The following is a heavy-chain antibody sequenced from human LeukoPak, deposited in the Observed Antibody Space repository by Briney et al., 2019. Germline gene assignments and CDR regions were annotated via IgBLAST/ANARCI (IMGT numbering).Heavy chain of an antibody. J-gene: IGHJ6*03. CDR3: ARELYYYDSSGYSDLSYYYYMDV. Sequence: ASVKVSCKASGYTFTIYYMHWVRQPPGQGLEWMGIINPSGGSTSYAQKFQGRVTMTRDMSTSTVYMELSSLRSEDTAVYYCARELYYYDSSGYSDLSYYYYMDVWGKGTTVTVSS. CDR2: INPSGGST. V-gene: IGHV1-46*01. D-gene: IGHD3-22*01. CDR1: GYTFTIYY.